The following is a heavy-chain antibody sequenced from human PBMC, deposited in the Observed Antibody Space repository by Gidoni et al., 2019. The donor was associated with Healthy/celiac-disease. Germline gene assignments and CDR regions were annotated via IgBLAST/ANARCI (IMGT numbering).Heavy chain of an antibody. Sequence: EVQLLASGGGLVQPGGSLRFSCAASGFTFISYAMSWVRQAPGKGMEWVSAISGSGGSTYYADSVKGRFTISRDNSKNTLYLQMNSLRAEDTAVYYCAKEITMVRGEDWFDPWGQGTLVTVSS. CDR2: ISGSGGST. V-gene: IGHV3-23*01. CDR3: AKEITMVRGEDWFDP. D-gene: IGHD3-10*01. CDR1: GFTFISYA. J-gene: IGHJ5*02.